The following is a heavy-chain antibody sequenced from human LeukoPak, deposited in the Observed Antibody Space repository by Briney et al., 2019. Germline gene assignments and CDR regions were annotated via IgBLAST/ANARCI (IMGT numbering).Heavy chain of an antibody. D-gene: IGHD3-3*02. CDR3: AKDIGPPIFGVVITDYYYYGMDV. Sequence: PGGSLRLSCAASGFTFDDYAMHWVRQAPGKGLEWVSGISWNSGSIGYADSVKGRFTISRGNAKNSLYLQMNSLRAEDTALYYCAKDIGPPIFGVVITDYYYYGMDVWGQGTTVTVSS. CDR2: ISWNSGSI. J-gene: IGHJ6*02. V-gene: IGHV3-9*01. CDR1: GFTFDDYA.